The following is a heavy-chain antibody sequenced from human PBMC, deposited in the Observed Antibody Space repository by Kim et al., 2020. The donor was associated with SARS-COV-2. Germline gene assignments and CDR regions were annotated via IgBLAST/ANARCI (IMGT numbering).Heavy chain of an antibody. V-gene: IGHV3-9*01. CDR2: ISWNSGSI. D-gene: IGHD6-13*01. CDR3: AKGQYLRTYSSSWYKVNAPNPFDY. J-gene: IGHJ4*02. Sequence: GGSLRLSCAASGFTFDDYAMHWVRQAPGKGLEWVSGISWNSGSIGYADSVKGRFTISRDNAKNSLYLQMNSLRAEDTALYYCAKGQYLRTYSSSWYKVNAPNPFDYWGQGTLVTVSS. CDR1: GFTFDDYA.